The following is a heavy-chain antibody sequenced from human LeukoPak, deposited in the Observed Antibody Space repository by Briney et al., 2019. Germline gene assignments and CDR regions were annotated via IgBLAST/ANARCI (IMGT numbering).Heavy chain of an antibody. Sequence: PGGSLRLSCAASGFTFSSYAMSWVRQAPGKGLEWVSAISGSGGSTYYADSVKGRFTISRDNSKNTLYLQMNSLRAEDTAVYYCAKDQTYYDIWSGYCCYYFDYWGQGTLVTVSS. D-gene: IGHD3-3*01. CDR3: AKDQTYYDIWSGYCCYYFDY. CDR1: GFTFSSYA. V-gene: IGHV3-23*01. J-gene: IGHJ4*02. CDR2: ISGSGGST.